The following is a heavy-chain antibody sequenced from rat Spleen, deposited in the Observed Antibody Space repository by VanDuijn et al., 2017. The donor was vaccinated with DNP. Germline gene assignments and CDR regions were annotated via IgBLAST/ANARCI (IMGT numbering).Heavy chain of an antibody. CDR1: GLSLTSNS. J-gene: IGHJ4*01. CDR2: IWGHGNT. Sequence: QVQLKESGPGLVQPSQTLSLTCTVSGLSLTSNSVSWIRQPPGKGLEWMGVIWGHGNTDYNSALKSRLSINRDTAKSQVFLKMNRLKTDDTAIYYCTREGWGYVMDAWGQGASVTVSS. D-gene: IGHD1-11*01. CDR3: TREGWGYVMDA. V-gene: IGHV2-47*01.